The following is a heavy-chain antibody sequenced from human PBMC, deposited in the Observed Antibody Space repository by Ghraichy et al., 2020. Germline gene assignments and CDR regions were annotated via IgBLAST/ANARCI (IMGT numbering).Heavy chain of an antibody. J-gene: IGHJ6*02. V-gene: IGHV1-18*04. D-gene: IGHD2-2*01. CDR2: IRAYNGNT. Sequence: ASVKVSCKASGYTFTSYGISWVRQAPGQGLEWMGWIRAYNGNTNYAQKLQGRVTMTTDTSTSTAYMELRSLRSDDTAVYYCARDRPIVVVPAADYYYGMDVWGQGTTVTVSS. CDR1: GYTFTSYG. CDR3: ARDRPIVVVPAADYYYGMDV.